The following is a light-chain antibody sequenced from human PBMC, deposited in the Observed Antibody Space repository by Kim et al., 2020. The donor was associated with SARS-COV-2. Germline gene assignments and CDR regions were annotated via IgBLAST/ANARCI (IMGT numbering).Light chain of an antibody. CDR1: SSHLGGNI. Sequence: ELTQPPSASGTPGQRVTISCSGSSSHLGGNIFNWYQHIPGTVPKLLIYNNNQRPSGVPDRFSGSKSGTSASLAISGLQSEDEADYYCAAWDDILNGQVFGGGTQLTVL. CDR3: AAWDDILNGQV. CDR2: NNN. J-gene: IGLJ2*01. V-gene: IGLV1-44*01.